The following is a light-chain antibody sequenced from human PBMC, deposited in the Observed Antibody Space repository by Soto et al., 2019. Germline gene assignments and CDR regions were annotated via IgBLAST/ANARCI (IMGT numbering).Light chain of an antibody. CDR2: DAS. J-gene: IGKJ5*01. CDR1: QSISSY. Sequence: ETVLTQSAATLSLSPGERSTLSCSASQSISSYLAWYQQKPGQAPRLLIYDASNRATGIPARFSGSGSGTDFTLTISSLEPEDFAVYYCQQRSNWPPITFGQGTRLEI. CDR3: QQRSNWPPIT. V-gene: IGKV3-11*01.